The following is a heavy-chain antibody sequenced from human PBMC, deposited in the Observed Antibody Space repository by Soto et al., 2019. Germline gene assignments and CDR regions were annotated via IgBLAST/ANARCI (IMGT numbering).Heavy chain of an antibody. J-gene: IGHJ4*02. V-gene: IGHV4-39*01. D-gene: IGHD2-15*01. CDR1: GGSISSSSYY. CDR2: IYYSGST. Sequence: QLQLQESGPGLVKPSETLSLTCTVSGGSISSSSYYWGWIRQPPGKGLEWIGRIYYSGSTYYNPSLKSRVTISVDTSKNQFSLKLSSVTAADTAVYYCASVSRGYCSGGSCYSFDYWGQGTLVTVSS. CDR3: ASVSRGYCSGGSCYSFDY.